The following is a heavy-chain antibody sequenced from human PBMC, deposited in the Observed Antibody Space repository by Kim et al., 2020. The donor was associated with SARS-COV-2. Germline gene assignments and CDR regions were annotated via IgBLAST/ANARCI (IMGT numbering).Heavy chain of an antibody. Sequence: GGSLRLSCAASGFTFSSYGMHWVRQAPGKGLEWVAVISYDGSNKYYADSVKGRFTISRDNSKNTLYLQMNSLRAEDTAVYYCAKMGDGELPYFDYWGQGTLVTVSS. V-gene: IGHV3-30*18. CDR3: AKMGDGELPYFDY. D-gene: IGHD1-26*01. CDR2: ISYDGSNK. J-gene: IGHJ4*02. CDR1: GFTFSSYG.